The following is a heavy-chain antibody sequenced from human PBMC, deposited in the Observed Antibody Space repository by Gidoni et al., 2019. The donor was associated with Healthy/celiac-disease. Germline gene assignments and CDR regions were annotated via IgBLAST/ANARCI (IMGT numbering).Heavy chain of an antibody. J-gene: IGHJ1*01. D-gene: IGHD6-19*01. CDR2: LYHSGSA. V-gene: IGHV4-30-2*01. CDR3: ARYSPGIAVAGTGFQH. Sequence: QLQLQESGSGLVKPSQTLSLTCAVSGGSISIGGYSWRWIRQPPGKGQDWIGDLYHSGSAYYTPYLKSRVTISVDRSKNQFSLKLSYVTAADTAVYYCARYSPGIAVAGTGFQHWGQGTLVTVSS. CDR1: GGSISIGGYS.